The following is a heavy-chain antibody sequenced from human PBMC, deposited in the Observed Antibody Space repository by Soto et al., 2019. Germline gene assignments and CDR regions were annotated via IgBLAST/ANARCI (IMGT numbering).Heavy chain of an antibody. Sequence: SLRLSCASSVCTFSSYGMHWVRHSPGKWLEWVAVISYDGSNKYYADSVKGRFTISRDNSKNTLYLQMNSLRAEDTAVYYCAKYTAVHDYSNRLSVLYYYGMQVWGQGTTVSVSS. V-gene: IGHV3-30*18. CDR1: VCTFSSYG. CDR3: AKYTAVHDYSNRLSVLYYYGMQV. J-gene: IGHJ6*01. D-gene: IGHD4-4*01. CDR2: ISYDGSNK.